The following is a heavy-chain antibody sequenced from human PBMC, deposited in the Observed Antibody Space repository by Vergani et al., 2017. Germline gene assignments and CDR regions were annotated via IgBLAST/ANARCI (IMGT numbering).Heavy chain of an antibody. V-gene: IGHV3-15*01. CDR1: GFTFSNAW. J-gene: IGHJ4*02. CDR2: IKSKTDGGTT. CDR3: TRGQGGLVVPAATPPARNSSSSDY. Sequence: EVQLVESGGGLVKPGGSLRLSCAASGFTFSNAWMSWVRQAPGKGLEWVGRIKSKTDGGTTDYAAPVKGRFTISRDDSKNTLYLQMNSLKTEDTAVYYYTRGQGGLVVPAATPPARNSSSSDYWGQGTLVTVSS. D-gene: IGHD2-2*01.